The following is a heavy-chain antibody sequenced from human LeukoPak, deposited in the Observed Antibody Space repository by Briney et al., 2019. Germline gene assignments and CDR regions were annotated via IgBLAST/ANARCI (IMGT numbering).Heavy chain of an antibody. Sequence: GASVKVSCTASGYTFNRYGISWVRQAPGQGLEWMGWISCYNGDTKYAQKFQGRVSMTTDTSTSTAHMELRSLRSDDTAVYYCARDPSNTSGSYVYFDYWGQGALVTVSS. V-gene: IGHV1-18*01. D-gene: IGHD6-19*01. CDR3: ARDPSNTSGSYVYFDY. J-gene: IGHJ4*02. CDR2: ISCYNGDT. CDR1: GYTFNRYG.